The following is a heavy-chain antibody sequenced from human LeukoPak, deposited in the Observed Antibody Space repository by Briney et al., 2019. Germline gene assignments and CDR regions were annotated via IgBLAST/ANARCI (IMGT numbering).Heavy chain of an antibody. Sequence: GGSLRLSCAASGFTFNSYSLHWVRQTPAKGLEWVSVIYSGGSTYYADSVKGRFTISRDNSKNTLYLQMNSLRADDTAVYYCAKVGVPAVMELGTRGVATTIELDYWGQGTLVTVSS. J-gene: IGHJ4*02. CDR2: IYSGGST. D-gene: IGHD2-2*01. V-gene: IGHV3-NL1*01. CDR1: GFTFNSYS. CDR3: AKVGVPAVMELGTRGVATTIELDY.